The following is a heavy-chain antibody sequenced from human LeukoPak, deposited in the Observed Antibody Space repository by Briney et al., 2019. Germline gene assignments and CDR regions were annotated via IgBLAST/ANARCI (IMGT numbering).Heavy chain of an antibody. D-gene: IGHD3-22*01. V-gene: IGHV1-69*06. CDR1: GGTFSNYA. J-gene: IGHJ4*02. Sequence: ASVTVSCKASGGTFSNYAISWVRQAPGQGLEWMGRIIPIFGTAKYAQKFQGSVTITADKSTSTAYMELNSLRSEDTAVYYCAQQNSYDSSGLDYWGQGTLVTVSS. CDR3: AQQNSYDSSGLDY. CDR2: IIPIFGTA.